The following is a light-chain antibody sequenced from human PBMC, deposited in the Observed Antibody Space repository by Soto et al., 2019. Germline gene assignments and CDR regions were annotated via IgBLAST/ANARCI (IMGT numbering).Light chain of an antibody. CDR3: ASYTTSSTYV. Sequence: QSVLTQPASVSGSPGQSIAISCTGTSSDVGGFNYVSWYQQHPGKAPKLLIYDVTSRPSGVSDRFSGSKSANTASLTISGLQAEDEADYYCASYTTSSTYVFGTGNKVTDL. CDR1: SSDVGGFNY. J-gene: IGLJ1*01. CDR2: DVT. V-gene: IGLV2-14*03.